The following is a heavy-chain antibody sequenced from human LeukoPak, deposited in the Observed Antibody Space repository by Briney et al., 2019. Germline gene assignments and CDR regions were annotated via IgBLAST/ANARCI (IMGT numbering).Heavy chain of an antibody. V-gene: IGHV1-45*02. J-gene: IGHJ3*02. CDR3: ARSTINSGYDFNDAFDI. D-gene: IGHD5-12*01. CDR2: ITPFNGNT. CDR1: GYTFTYRY. Sequence: ASVKVSCKASGYTFTYRYLHWVRQAPGQALEWMGWITPFNGNTNYAQKFQDRVTITRDRSMSTAYMELSSLRSEDTAMYYCARSTINSGYDFNDAFDIWGQGTMVTVSS.